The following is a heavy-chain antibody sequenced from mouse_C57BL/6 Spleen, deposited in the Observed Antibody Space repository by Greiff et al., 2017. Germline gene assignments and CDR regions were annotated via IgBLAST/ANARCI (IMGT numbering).Heavy chain of an antibody. V-gene: IGHV2-2*01. CDR1: GFSLTSYG. Sequence: QVQLKQSGPGLVQPSQSLSITCTVSGFSLTSYGVHWVRQSPGKGLEWLGVIWSGGSTDYNAAFISRLSISKDNSKSQVFFKMNSLQADDTAIYYCASPITTVVASYYYAMDYWGQGTSVTVSS. D-gene: IGHD1-1*01. J-gene: IGHJ4*01. CDR2: IWSGGST. CDR3: ASPITTVVASYYYAMDY.